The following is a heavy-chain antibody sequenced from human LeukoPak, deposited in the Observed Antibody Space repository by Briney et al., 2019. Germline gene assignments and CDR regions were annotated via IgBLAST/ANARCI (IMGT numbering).Heavy chain of an antibody. CDR1: GGTFISYA. CDR2: IIPILGIA. D-gene: IGHD6-13*01. CDR3: ARGIAAHSYGDY. V-gene: IGHV1-69*04. J-gene: IGHJ4*02. Sequence: GASVTVSCKASGGTFISYAISWVRQAPGQGLEWMGRIIPILGIANYAQKFQGRVTITADKSTSTAYMELSSLRSEDTAVYYCARGIAAHSYGDYWGQGTLVTVSS.